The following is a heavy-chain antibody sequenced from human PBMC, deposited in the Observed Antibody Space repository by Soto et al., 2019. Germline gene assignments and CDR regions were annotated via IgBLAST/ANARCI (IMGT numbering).Heavy chain of an antibody. D-gene: IGHD4-17*01. Sequence: GGPLRLSCAAYGFTFRNYAMHWVRQAPGKGLEWVALIWYDASHTYYADSVKGRFTISRDNYKNTLSLQMNSLRAEDTAVYYCATYGGIDVWGQGTTVTVSS. J-gene: IGHJ6*02. CDR2: IWYDASHT. V-gene: IGHV3-33*01. CDR3: ATYGGIDV. CDR1: GFTFRNYA.